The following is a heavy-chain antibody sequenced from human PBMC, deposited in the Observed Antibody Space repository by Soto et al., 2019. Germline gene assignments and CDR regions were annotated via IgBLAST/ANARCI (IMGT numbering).Heavy chain of an antibody. CDR3: ATRPNIVVVPAGVSYHYYVMDV. Sequence: GSSVKVSCKASGGTFSSYAISWVRQAPGQGLEWMGGIIPIFGTANYAQKFQGRVTITADKSTSTAYMELSSLRSEDTAVYYCATRPNIVVVPAGVSYHYYVMDVWGQRTTVTVS. CDR2: IIPIFGTA. V-gene: IGHV1-69*06. D-gene: IGHD2-2*01. CDR1: GGTFSSYA. J-gene: IGHJ6*02.